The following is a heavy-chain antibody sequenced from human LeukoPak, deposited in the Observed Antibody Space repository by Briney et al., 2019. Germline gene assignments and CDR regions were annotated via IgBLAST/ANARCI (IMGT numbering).Heavy chain of an antibody. CDR2: INSDGSST. CDR1: GFTFRTYW. Sequence: GGSLRLSCAASGFTFRTYWLHWVRQAPGKGLVWVSRINSDGSSTNYADSVKGRFTISRDNAKNTLYLQMNSLRAEDTAVYYCARDFDYGDYEGYGMDVWGQGTPVTVSS. V-gene: IGHV3-74*01. CDR3: ARDFDYGDYEGYGMDV. D-gene: IGHD4-17*01. J-gene: IGHJ6*02.